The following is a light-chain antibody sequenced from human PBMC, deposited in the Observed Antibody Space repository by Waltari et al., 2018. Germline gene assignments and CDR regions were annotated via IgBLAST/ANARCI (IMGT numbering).Light chain of an antibody. CDR2: NAD. V-gene: IGKV1-39*01. J-gene: IGKJ3*01. Sequence: DIQMTQSPSSLSASVGDRVTITCRASQDIQNHLNWYQHKPGKAPQLLSYNADLLESGVPSRFSGSESGTEFTLTISSLQPEDFATYFCQQFDISPFTCGPGTKLDIK. CDR1: QDIQNH. CDR3: QQFDISPFT.